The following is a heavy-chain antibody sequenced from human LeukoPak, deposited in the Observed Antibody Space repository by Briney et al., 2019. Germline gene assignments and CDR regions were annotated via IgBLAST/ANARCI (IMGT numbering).Heavy chain of an antibody. CDR3: ASNDFWSGYLNPPSDAFDI. V-gene: IGHV1-2*02. D-gene: IGHD3-3*01. CDR2: INPNSGGT. Sequence: GASVKVSCKASGYTFTGYYMHWVRQAPGQGLEWMGWINPNSGGTNYAQKFQGRVTMTRDTSISTAYMELSRLRSDDTAVYYCASNDFWSGYLNPPSDAFDIWGQGTMVTVSS. J-gene: IGHJ3*02. CDR1: GYTFTGYY.